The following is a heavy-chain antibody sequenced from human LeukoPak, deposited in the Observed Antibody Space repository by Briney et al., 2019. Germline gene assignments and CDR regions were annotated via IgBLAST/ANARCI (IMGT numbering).Heavy chain of an antibody. CDR2: IHYSGST. Sequence: MTSETLSLTCTVSSDSISSFYWTWIRQPPGKGLEWIGYIHYSGSTNSNPSLKSRVTISVDTSKNQFSLKLSSVTAADTAVYYCARGRGDTAMVPLDYWGQGTLVTVSS. CDR1: SDSISSFY. J-gene: IGHJ4*02. V-gene: IGHV4-59*08. CDR3: ARGRGDTAMVPLDY. D-gene: IGHD5-18*01.